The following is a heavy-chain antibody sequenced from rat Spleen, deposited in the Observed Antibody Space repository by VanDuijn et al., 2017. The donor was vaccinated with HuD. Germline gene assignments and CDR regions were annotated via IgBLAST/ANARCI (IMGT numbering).Heavy chain of an antibody. Sequence: EVQLVESGGGLVQPGRSLKLSCAASGFTFSDYYMAWVRQAPTKGLEWVATISSDGRRNYYRDSVKGRFTISRDNAKNTLYLQMDSLRSEDTATYYCARLDSSPSWFAYWGQGTLVTVSS. V-gene: IGHV5-29*01. CDR2: ISSDGRRN. CDR3: ARLDSSPSWFAY. CDR1: GFTFSDYY. D-gene: IGHD1-2*01. J-gene: IGHJ3*01.